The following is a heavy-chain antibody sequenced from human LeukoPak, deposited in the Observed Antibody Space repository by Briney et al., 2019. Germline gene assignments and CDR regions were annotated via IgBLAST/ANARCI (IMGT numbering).Heavy chain of an antibody. CDR3: ARDLKSAASC. CDR1: GYTLTSYG. J-gene: IGHJ4*02. D-gene: IGHD6-13*01. CDR2: INTFHGNT. Sequence: ASVKVSCKASGYTLTSYGISWVRQAPGRGLEWMGWINTFHGNTNYAQKHQGRVTMTIDTSTSTAYMELRGLRSDDTAIYYCARDLKSAASCWGQGTLGSVSS. V-gene: IGHV1-18*01.